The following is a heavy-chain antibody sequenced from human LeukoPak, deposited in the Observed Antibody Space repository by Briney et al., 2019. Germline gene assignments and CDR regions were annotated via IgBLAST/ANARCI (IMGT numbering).Heavy chain of an antibody. J-gene: IGHJ6*02. CDR2: IWYDGSNK. CDR3: ARDPRYCSSTSCYVIGDYYYGMDV. D-gene: IGHD2-2*01. CDR1: GFTFSSYG. Sequence: GRSLRLSCAASGFTFSSYGMHWVRQAPGKGLEWVAVIWYDGSNKYYADSVKGRFTISRDNSKNTLYLQMNSLRAEDTAVYYCARDPRYCSSTSCYVIGDYYYGMDVWGQWTTVTLSS. V-gene: IGHV3-33*01.